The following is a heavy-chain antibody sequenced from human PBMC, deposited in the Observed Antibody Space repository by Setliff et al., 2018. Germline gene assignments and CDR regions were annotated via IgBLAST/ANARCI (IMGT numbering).Heavy chain of an antibody. J-gene: IGHJ3*02. D-gene: IGHD4-4*01. V-gene: IGHV5-51*01. Sequence: PGESLKISCQGSGYSFTSYWIGWVRQMPGKGLEWMGIIYPVDSDTRYSPSFQGQVTISADKSISTAYLQWSSLKASDTAMYYCARRLTTPHDAFDIWGQGTMVTVSS. CDR3: ARRLTTPHDAFDI. CDR1: GYSFTSYW. CDR2: IYPVDSDT.